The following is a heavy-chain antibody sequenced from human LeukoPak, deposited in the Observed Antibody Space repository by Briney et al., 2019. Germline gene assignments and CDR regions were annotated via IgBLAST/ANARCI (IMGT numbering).Heavy chain of an antibody. CDR1: GFTFRSYW. CDR2: IKQDGSEK. J-gene: IGHJ4*02. V-gene: IGHV3-7*01. D-gene: IGHD3-10*01. Sequence: GGSLRLSCAAFGFTFRSYWMSWVRQAPGKGLEWVANIKQDGSEKYYVDSVKGRFTISRDNAKNSLYLQMNSLRAEDTAVYYCARVELLWFGELLYQDYWGQGTLVTVSS. CDR3: ARVELLWFGELLYQDY.